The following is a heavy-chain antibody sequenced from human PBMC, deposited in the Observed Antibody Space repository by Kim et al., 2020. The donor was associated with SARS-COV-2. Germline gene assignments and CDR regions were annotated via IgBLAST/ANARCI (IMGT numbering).Heavy chain of an antibody. Sequence: ASVKVSCKASGYTFTSYAMHWVRQAPGQRLEWMGWINAGNGNTKYSQKLQGRVTITRDTSASTAYMELSSLRSEDTAVYYCARPVLRYFDWSYSGFDPWGQGTLVTVSS. V-gene: IGHV1-3*01. D-gene: IGHD3-9*01. J-gene: IGHJ5*02. CDR1: GYTFTSYA. CDR2: INAGNGNT. CDR3: ARPVLRYFDWSYSGFDP.